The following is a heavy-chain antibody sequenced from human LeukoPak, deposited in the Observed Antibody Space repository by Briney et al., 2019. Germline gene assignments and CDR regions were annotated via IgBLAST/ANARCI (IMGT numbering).Heavy chain of an antibody. J-gene: IGHJ3*02. Sequence: ASVKVSCKVSGYTFTDYYMHWLQQAPGKGLEWMGLVDPEDGETIYAEKFQGRVTITADTSTDTAYMELSSLRSEDTAVYYCAIRGETAAFDIWGQGTMVTVSS. D-gene: IGHD3-16*01. CDR3: AIRGETAAFDI. CDR2: VDPEDGET. CDR1: GYTFTDYY. V-gene: IGHV1-69-2*01.